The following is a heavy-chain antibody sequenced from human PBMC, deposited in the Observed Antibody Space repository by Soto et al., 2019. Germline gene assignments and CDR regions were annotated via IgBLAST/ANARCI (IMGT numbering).Heavy chain of an antibody. Sequence: GGSLRLSCAASGFTVSSKYMNWVRQAPGKGLEWVSLINTDGNTHYAGSVNGRFTISRDNSKNTLYLQMDSLRVDDTAVYYCARSSGDYIQSRELDYRARGTLVTVSS. D-gene: IGHD3-10*01. J-gene: IGHJ4*01. CDR3: ARSSGDYIQSRELDY. V-gene: IGHV3-66*01. CDR1: GFTVSSKY. CDR2: INTDGNT.